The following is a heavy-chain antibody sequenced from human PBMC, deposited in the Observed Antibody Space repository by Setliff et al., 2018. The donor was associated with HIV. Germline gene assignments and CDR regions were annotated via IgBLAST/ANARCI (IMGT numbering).Heavy chain of an antibody. CDR1: GFTFSNSA. J-gene: IGHJ4*02. V-gene: IGHV3-23*01. D-gene: IGHD6-25*01. CDR2: VATNGGST. CDR3: VQGGLSSGWGSF. Sequence: GESLKISCAVSGFTFSNSAMSWVRQAPGKGLEWVSSVATNGGSTYYAASVQGRFTISSDNSNNAVYLQMNSLRAEDTAVYYCVQGGLSSGWGSFWGQGTLVTVSS.